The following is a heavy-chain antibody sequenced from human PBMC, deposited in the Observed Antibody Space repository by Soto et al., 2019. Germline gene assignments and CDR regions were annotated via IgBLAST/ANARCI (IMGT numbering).Heavy chain of an antibody. J-gene: IGHJ4*02. CDR2: IIPIFGTA. CDR1: GVTFSSYA. D-gene: IGHD2-2*01. V-gene: IGHV1-69*06. Sequence: ASVKVSCKASGVTFSSYAISWVRQAPGQGLEWMGGIIPIFGTANYAQKFQGRVTITADKSTSTAYMELSSLRSEDTAVYYCASPAYCSSTSCSGPYFDYWGQGTLVTVSS. CDR3: ASPAYCSSTSCSGPYFDY.